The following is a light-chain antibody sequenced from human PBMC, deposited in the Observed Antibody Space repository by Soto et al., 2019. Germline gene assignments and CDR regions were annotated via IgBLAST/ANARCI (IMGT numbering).Light chain of an antibody. Sequence: DIVMTQSPDSLAVSLGERATINCKSSQSVLFSSNSNNYLAWYQQKPGQAPRLLIYGASSRATGIPDRFSGSGSGTDFTLTISRLEPEDFAVYYCQQYGSSPPTFGQGTKVEIK. V-gene: IGKV3-20*01. CDR3: QQYGSSPPT. J-gene: IGKJ1*01. CDR2: GAS. CDR1: QSVLFSSNSNNY.